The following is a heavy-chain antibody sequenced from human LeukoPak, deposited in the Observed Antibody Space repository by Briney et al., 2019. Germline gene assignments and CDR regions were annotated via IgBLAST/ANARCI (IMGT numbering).Heavy chain of an antibody. V-gene: IGHV3-11*04. D-gene: IGHD2-2*01. CDR3: ARDSTLGYCSSTSCQTNWFDP. CDR2: ISSSGSTI. J-gene: IGHJ5*02. Sequence: GGSLRLSXAASGFTFSDYYMSWIRQAPGKGLEWVSYISSSGSTIYYADSVKGRFTISRDNAKNSLYLQMNSLRAEDTAVYYCARDSTLGYCSSTSCQTNWFDPWGQGTLVTVSS. CDR1: GFTFSDYY.